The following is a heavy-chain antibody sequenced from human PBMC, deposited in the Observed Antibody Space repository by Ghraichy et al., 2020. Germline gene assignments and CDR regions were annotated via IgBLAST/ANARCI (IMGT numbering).Heavy chain of an antibody. CDR1: GFTFRDYS. Sequence: GGSLRLSCAASGFTFRDYSMSWIRQAPGKGLEWVSYISSTGSNMFYADSVKGRFTISRDNAKNSLFLQMNSLRPEDTAVYYCVSEQLETGALTYRGQGTLVTVSS. D-gene: IGHD2-8*02. CDR3: VSEQLETGALTY. J-gene: IGHJ4*02. V-gene: IGHV3-11*01. CDR2: ISSTGSNM.